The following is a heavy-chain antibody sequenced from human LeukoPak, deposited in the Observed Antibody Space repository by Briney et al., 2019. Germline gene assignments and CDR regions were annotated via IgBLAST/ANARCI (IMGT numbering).Heavy chain of an antibody. D-gene: IGHD3-22*01. CDR2: IYGGGTI. J-gene: IGHJ3*01. Sequence: PVGSLRLSCAASGFSVRTNYMSWVRQAPGKGLEWVSVIYGGGTIRYADSVKGRFTISRDTSRDTRHLQMNSLRVDDTAVYYCVRAVHHLFYSDSSGYYGDAFDVWGQGTVVTVSS. V-gene: IGHV3-53*01. CDR1: GFSVRTNY. CDR3: VRAVHHLFYSDSSGYYGDAFDV.